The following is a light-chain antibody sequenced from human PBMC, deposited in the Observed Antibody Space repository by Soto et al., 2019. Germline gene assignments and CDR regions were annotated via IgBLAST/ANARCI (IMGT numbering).Light chain of an antibody. Sequence: EIVLTQSPGPLSLSPGERATLSCRASQSVNFYLAWYQQKPGQAPRLLISDASSRATDVPDRFSGSGSGTDFTLTITRLEPEEFAVYYCQQYGDSPVTFGQGTKVEIK. CDR3: QQYGDSPVT. CDR1: QSVNFY. V-gene: IGKV3-20*01. CDR2: DAS. J-gene: IGKJ1*01.